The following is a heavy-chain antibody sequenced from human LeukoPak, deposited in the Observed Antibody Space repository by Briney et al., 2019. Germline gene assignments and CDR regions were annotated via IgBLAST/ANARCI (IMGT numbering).Heavy chain of an antibody. CDR1: GFTFSSYA. D-gene: IGHD3-10*01. CDR3: ARATRGVPDY. J-gene: IGHJ4*02. Sequence: GGSLRLSCAASGFTFSSYAMHWVRQAPGKGLEWVAVISYDGSNKYYADSVKGRFTISRDNSKNTLYLQMNSLGAEDTAVYYCARATRGVPDYWGQGTLVTVSS. CDR2: ISYDGSNK. V-gene: IGHV3-30*04.